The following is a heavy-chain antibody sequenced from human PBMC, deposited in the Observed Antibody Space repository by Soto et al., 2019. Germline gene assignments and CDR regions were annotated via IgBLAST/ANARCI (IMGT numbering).Heavy chain of an antibody. CDR3: ARRGRRFSYFLSRPQAVGAFDI. V-gene: IGHV4-59*02. CDR2: IFYSVSS. Sequence: SETLSLTCTFSGASVTTYYWNWIRQSPGKGLEWIGNIFYSVSSNYDPSLESRVTISVDTSKNQFSLKLRSVTAADTAVYYCARRGRRFSYFLSRPQAVGAFDIWGQGTLVTGSS. CDR1: GASVTTYY. J-gene: IGHJ3*02. D-gene: IGHD3-3*01.